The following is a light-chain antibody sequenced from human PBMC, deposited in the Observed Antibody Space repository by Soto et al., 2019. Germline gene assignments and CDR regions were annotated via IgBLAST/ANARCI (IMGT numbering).Light chain of an antibody. CDR2: KAS. V-gene: IGKV1-5*03. J-gene: IGKJ1*01. Sequence: DIQMTQSPSSLSASVGDRVTITCRASQSISSYLNWYQQKPGKAPKLLIYKASTLESGVPSNFSGSGSGTEFTLTISSLQPDDFATYYCQQYNSYPWTFGQGTKVDVK. CDR1: QSISSY. CDR3: QQYNSYPWT.